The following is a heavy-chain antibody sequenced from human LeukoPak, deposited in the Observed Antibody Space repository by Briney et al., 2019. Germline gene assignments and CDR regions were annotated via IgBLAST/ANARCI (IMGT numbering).Heavy chain of an antibody. J-gene: IGHJ4*02. CDR2: IKQDGSEI. CDR3: AREYCSGTSCYGYFDY. D-gene: IGHD2-2*01. CDR1: GFTFSSYW. Sequence: GGSLRLSCATSGFTFSSYWMSWVRRAPGKGLEWVANIKQDGSEIFYVDSVKGRFTISRDTAKNSLSLQMNSLRAEDTAVYYCAREYCSGTSCYGYFDYWGEGTLVTVSS. V-gene: IGHV3-7*01.